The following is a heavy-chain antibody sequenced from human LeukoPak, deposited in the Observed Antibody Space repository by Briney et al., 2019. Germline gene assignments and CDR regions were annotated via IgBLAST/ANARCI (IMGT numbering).Heavy chain of an antibody. CDR1: KFSFSSYW. V-gene: IGHV3-74*01. J-gene: IGHJ4*02. CDR3: ATSDAGSFSF. D-gene: IGHD1-1*01. Sequence: GGSLRLSCAASKFSFSSYWMHWVRQDPRKGPVWVSSINSDGSSTRYADSVKGRFTISRDNANNILFLQMNSLRAGDTAVYYCATSDAGSFSFWGQGTLVTVSS. CDR2: INSDGSST.